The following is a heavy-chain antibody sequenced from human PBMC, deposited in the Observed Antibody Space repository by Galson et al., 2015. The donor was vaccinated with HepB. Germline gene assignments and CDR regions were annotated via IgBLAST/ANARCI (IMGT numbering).Heavy chain of an antibody. D-gene: IGHD3-10*01. CDR1: GFTFSSYA. V-gene: IGHV3-23*01. J-gene: IGHJ4*02. CDR3: ANIAFRWFGEVSGD. CDR2: ISGSGGST. Sequence: SLRLSCAASGFTFSSYAMSWVRQAPGKGLEWVSAISGSGGSTYYADSVKGRLTISRDNSKNTLYLQMNSLRAEDTAVYYCANIAFRWFGEVSGDWGQGTLVTVSS.